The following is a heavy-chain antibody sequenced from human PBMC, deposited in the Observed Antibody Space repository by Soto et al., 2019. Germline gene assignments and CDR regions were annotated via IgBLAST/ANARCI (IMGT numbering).Heavy chain of an antibody. CDR2: IYWDDDK. V-gene: IGHV2-5*02. CDR3: AHRAGTTFGIDV. D-gene: IGHD1-1*01. CDR1: GVSLTTTGVG. J-gene: IGHJ6*02. Sequence: QITLKESGPTLVKPTQTLTLTCTLSGVSLTTTGVGVGWIRQPPGKALEWLAFIYWDDDKRYSSSLKSRLTIPKDTSKNQVVLTITNMDPVDTATYFCAHRAGTTFGIDVWGQGTTVTVSS.